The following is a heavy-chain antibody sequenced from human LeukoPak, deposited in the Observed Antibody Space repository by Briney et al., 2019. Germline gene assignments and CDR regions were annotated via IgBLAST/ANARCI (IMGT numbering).Heavy chain of an antibody. J-gene: IGHJ4*02. CDR1: GGSIISSSYY. D-gene: IGHD2-21*01. Sequence: PSETLSLTCGVSGGSIISSSYYWGWIRQPPGKGLEWIASMFYSGNTYYNPSLKSRVTMSVDTTENQFSLKLSSVTAADTAAYYCARHVVGNYDLLSFDYWGQGSLVTVSS. CDR2: MFYSGNT. CDR3: ARHVVGNYDLLSFDY. V-gene: IGHV4-39*01.